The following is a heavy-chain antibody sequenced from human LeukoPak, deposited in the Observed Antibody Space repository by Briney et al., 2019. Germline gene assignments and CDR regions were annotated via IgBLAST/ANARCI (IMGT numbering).Heavy chain of an antibody. CDR1: RFTFSSYW. D-gene: IGHD1-26*01. J-gene: IGHJ4*02. CDR2: IKQDGSEK. Sequence: GGSLRLSCAASRFTFSSYWMSWVRQAPGKGLEWVANIKQDGSEKYYVDSVKGRFTISRDNAKNSLYLQMNSLRAEDTAVYYCARGGIVGATAFDYWGQGTLVTVSS. CDR3: ARGGIVGATAFDY. V-gene: IGHV3-7*01.